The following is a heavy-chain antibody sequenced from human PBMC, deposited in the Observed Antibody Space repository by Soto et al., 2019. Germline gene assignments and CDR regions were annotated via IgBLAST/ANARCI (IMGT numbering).Heavy chain of an antibody. J-gene: IGHJ6*01. CDR1: GFTFSSYD. CDR3: ARAYSGRLPRRADYYFAMEV. Sequence: LRLSCAASGFTFSSYDMHWVRQTTGNGLECVSAIGAADDPYYLGSVKGRFTISRENAKNSLYLQMNSLRAEDTAVYYCARAYSGRLPRRADYYFAMEVWGQGTTVNVSS. V-gene: IGHV3-13*05. CDR2: IGAADDP. D-gene: IGHD2-15*01.